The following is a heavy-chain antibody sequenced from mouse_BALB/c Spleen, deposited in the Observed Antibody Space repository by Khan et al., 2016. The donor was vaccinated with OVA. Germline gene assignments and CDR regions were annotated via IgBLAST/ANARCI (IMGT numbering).Heavy chain of an antibody. CDR2: INPSNDYS. CDR3: ARGGYGSFGF. V-gene: IGHV1-4*01. J-gene: IGHJ3*01. CDR1: GYIFTNYM. D-gene: IGHD1-1*01. Sequence: QVQLKQSGAELARPGASVKMSCKASGYIFTNYMMHWVKQRPGQGLEWIGDINPSNDYSNYNQNFKDKATLTADKSSSTAYMKLSSLKSEDSAVYYCARGGYGSFGFWGQGTLVTVSA.